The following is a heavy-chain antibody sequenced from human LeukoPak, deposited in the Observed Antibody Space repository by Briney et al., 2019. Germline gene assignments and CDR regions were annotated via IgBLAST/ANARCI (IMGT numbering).Heavy chain of an antibody. CDR3: ARTLRLHTPRAFDI. D-gene: IGHD5-24*01. Sequence: PGGSLRLSCAASGSSFSRHSMSWVRQAPGKGLEWVSGITGSGHSTYYADSLKGRFTISGDNSKNTLYLQMNSLRAEDTAVYYCARTLRLHTPRAFDIWGQGTTVTVSS. CDR2: ITGSGHST. V-gene: IGHV3-23*01. CDR1: GSSFSRHS. J-gene: IGHJ3*02.